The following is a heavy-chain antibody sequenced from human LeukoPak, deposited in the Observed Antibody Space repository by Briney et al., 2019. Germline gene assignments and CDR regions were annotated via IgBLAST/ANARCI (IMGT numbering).Heavy chain of an antibody. D-gene: IGHD5-18*01. CDR1: GGSISSYY. CDR2: IYYSGST. J-gene: IGHJ4*02. Sequence: SETLSLTCTVSGGSISSYYWIWIRQPPGKGLVWIGYIYYSGSTNYNPSLESRVTMSVDTSKNQFSLKLSSVTAADTAVYYCARGQHSYGYFNGFDYWGQGTLVTVSS. V-gene: IGHV4-59*01. CDR3: ARGQHSYGYFNGFDY.